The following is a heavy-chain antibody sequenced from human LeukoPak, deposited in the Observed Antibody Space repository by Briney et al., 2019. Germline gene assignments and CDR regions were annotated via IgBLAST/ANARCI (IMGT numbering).Heavy chain of an antibody. CDR1: GYTFTGFY. CDR3: ARWDGYSSSPDY. CDR2: INPNSADT. J-gene: IGHJ4*02. V-gene: IGHV1-2*02. Sequence: GASVTVSCKASGYTFTGFYMHWVRQAPGQGLEWMGWINPNSADTDYAQKFLGRVTMTRDMSISTIYMELTRLRSDDTALYYCARWDGYSSSPDYWGQGTLVTVSS. D-gene: IGHD6-13*01.